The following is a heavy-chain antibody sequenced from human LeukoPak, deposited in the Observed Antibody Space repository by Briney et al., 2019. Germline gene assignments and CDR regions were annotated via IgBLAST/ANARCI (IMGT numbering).Heavy chain of an antibody. J-gene: IGHJ6*02. CDR2: IKSDGSST. CDR3: AKSGYYYYYYGMDV. V-gene: IGHV3-74*01. CDR1: GFTFSNYW. Sequence: GGSLRLSCAASGFTFSNYWMHWVRQAPGEALMWVSRIKSDGSSTTYADSVKGRFTISRDNAKNTLYLQMNSLRAEDTAVYYCAKSGYYYYYYGMDVWGQGTTVTVSS. D-gene: IGHD3-10*01.